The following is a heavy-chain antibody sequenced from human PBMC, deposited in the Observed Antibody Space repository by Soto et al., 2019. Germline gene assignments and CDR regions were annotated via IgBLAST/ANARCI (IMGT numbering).Heavy chain of an antibody. D-gene: IGHD3-22*01. Sequence: EVQLVESGGGLVQPGGSLRLSCEASGFTFSSYSMNWVRQAPGKGLEWVSYISSSSSTIYYADSVKGRFTISRDNAKNTLYLQMNSLRDEDTAVYYCARDASITLIVVALDYWGQGTLVTVSS. CDR3: ARDASITLIVVALDY. J-gene: IGHJ4*02. CDR1: GFTFSSYS. V-gene: IGHV3-48*02. CDR2: ISSSSSTI.